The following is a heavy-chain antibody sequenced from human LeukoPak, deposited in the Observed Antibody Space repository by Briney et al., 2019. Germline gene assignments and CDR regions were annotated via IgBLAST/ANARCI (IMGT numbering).Heavy chain of an antibody. V-gene: IGHV4-59*01. CDR2: IYYSGSS. J-gene: IGHJ5*02. D-gene: IGHD3-9*01. CDR3: ARRNYDILTGYYEDENWFDP. Sequence: SETLSLTCTVSGGSISSYYWSWIRQPPGKGLEWIGYIYYSGSSNYNPSLKSRVTISVDTSKNQFSLKLSSVTAADTAVYYCARRNYDILTGYYEDENWFDPWGQGTLVTVSS. CDR1: GGSISSYY.